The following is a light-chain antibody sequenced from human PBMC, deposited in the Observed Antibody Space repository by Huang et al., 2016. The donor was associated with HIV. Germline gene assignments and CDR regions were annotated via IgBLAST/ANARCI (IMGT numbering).Light chain of an antibody. J-gene: IGKJ2*01. CDR1: QSVDSY. CDR3: QQRSSWPYT. V-gene: IGKV3-11*01. CDR2: DAS. Sequence: EIVLTQSPATLSLSPGERATLSCRASQSVDSYLAWYQQKPGQAPRLLIYDASNRATGIPAGFSGSGSGTDFTLTINSLEPEDFAIYYCQQRSSWPYTFGQGTKVEIK.